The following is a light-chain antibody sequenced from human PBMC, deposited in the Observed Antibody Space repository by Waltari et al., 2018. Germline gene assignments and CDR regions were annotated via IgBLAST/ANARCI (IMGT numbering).Light chain of an antibody. V-gene: IGKV3-20*01. CDR1: QSVSKY. CDR3: QNHERLPAT. Sequence: EIVLTQSPGTLSLSPGERATLSCRASQSVSKYLAWYPQRPGQAPRLLIYAASTRATSIPDRFSGSGSVTDFSLTISRLEPEDCAVYYCQNHERLPATFGQGTKVEIK. J-gene: IGKJ1*01. CDR2: AAS.